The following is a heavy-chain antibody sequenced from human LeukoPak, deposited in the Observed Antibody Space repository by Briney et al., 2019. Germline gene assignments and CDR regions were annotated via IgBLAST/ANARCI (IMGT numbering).Heavy chain of an antibody. CDR1: GFTFSSYW. V-gene: IGHV3-7*01. Sequence: GGSLRLSCAASGFTFSSYWISWVRQAPGKGLEWVANIKQDGSEKYYVDSVKGRFTISRDNAKNSLYLQMNSLRAEDTAVYYCARDDTVTTRVGFIDWGQGTLVTVSS. D-gene: IGHD4-17*01. J-gene: IGHJ4*02. CDR3: ARDDTVTTRVGFID. CDR2: IKQDGSEK.